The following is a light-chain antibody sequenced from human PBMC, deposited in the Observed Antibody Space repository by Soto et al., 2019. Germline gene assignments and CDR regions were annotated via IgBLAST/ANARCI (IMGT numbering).Light chain of an antibody. V-gene: IGKV3-11*02. CDR1: QSVGRY. J-gene: IGKJ2*01. CDR3: QYHTDWPPYT. CDR2: DSS. Sequence: EMVLTQSPATLSLSPGDRATLSCRASQSVGRYLAWYQQRPGQAPRLLIYDSSNRVTGIPARFSGNGSGRDFTLTISSLEPEDFAVYYCQYHTDWPPYTVGQGTTLEI.